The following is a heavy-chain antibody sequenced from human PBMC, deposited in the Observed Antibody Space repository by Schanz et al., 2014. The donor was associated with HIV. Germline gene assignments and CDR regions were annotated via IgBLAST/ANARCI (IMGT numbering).Heavy chain of an antibody. CDR2: ISAGVGTA. CDR1: GFTITSYG. J-gene: IGHJ3*02. D-gene: IGHD3-16*01. Sequence: EVQLLESGGGLVQLGGSLRLSCAVSGFTITSYGMSWVRQAPGKGLEWVTTISAGVGTASYADSVKGRFTISRDNSKKMLFLQMNRLRAEDTAVYYCAIRTPMISFGAFDIWGRGTMVTVSS. CDR3: AIRTPMISFGAFDI. V-gene: IGHV3-23*01.